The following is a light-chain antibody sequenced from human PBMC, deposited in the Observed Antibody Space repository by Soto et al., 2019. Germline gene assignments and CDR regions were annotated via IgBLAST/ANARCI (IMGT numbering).Light chain of an antibody. J-gene: IGLJ3*02. CDR1: SSNIGSNY. V-gene: IGLV1-47*01. CDR2: RNN. CDR3: AAWDDSLSGWV. Sequence: QLVLTQPPSASGTPGQRVTISCSGRSSNIGSNYVFWYQQLPGTAPKLLIYRNNEWPSGVPDRFSGSKSGTSASLGISGLRSEDEGDYYCAAWDDSLSGWVFGTGTKLTVL.